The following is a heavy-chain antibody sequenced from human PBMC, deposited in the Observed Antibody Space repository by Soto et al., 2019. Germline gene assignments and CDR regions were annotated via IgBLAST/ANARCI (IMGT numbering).Heavy chain of an antibody. J-gene: IGHJ3*02. CDR2: INPNSSST. CDR1: GYTFTGYY. D-gene: IGHD1-26*01. V-gene: IGHV1-2*02. Sequence: ASVKVSCMATGYTFTGYYMLWVRQSPGHGLEGMGWINPNSSSTNYAQKFQGRVTMTRDTSIRTAYMELSRLRSDDTAVYYCARVPTPGIGGAPRAFEIWGQGTMVTVSS. CDR3: ARVPTPGIGGAPRAFEI.